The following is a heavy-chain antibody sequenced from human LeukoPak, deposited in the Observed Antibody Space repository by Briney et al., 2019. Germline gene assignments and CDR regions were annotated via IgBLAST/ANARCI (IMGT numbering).Heavy chain of an antibody. CDR3: ARSSGYSYGFDY. CDR1: GGSISSYY. CDR2: IYTSGST. J-gene: IGHJ4*02. V-gene: IGHV4-4*09. Sequence: SETLSLTCTVSGGSISSYYWSWIRQPPGKGLEWIGYIYTSGSTNYNPSLKSRVTISVDTSKNQFSLKLSSVTAADTAVCYCARSSGYSYGFDYWGQGTLVTVSS. D-gene: IGHD5-18*01.